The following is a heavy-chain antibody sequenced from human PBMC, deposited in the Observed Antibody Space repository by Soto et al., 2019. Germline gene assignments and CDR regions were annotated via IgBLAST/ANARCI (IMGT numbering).Heavy chain of an antibody. CDR3: TTGTNIVVVPAAMPVYYYYMDV. J-gene: IGHJ6*03. CDR1: GFTFSNAW. V-gene: IGHV3-15*01. Sequence: GGSLRLSCAASGFTFSNAWMSWVRQAPGKGLEWVGRIKSKTDGGTTDYAAPMKGRFTISRDDSKNTLYLQMNSLKTEDTAVYYCTTGTNIVVVPAAMPVYYYYMDVWGKGTTVTVSS. D-gene: IGHD2-2*01. CDR2: IKSKTDGGTT.